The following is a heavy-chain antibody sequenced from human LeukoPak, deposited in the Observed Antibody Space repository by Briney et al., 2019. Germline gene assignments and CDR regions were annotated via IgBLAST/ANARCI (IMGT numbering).Heavy chain of an antibody. CDR1: GYTFSSYD. CDR3: ARGPPNWGYDY. V-gene: IGHV1-8*01. Sequence: ASVKVSCKASGYTFSSYDINWVRQATGQGPEWMGWMSPNSGNTGYAQKFQGRVTMTRSTSMSTAYMELSSLRSEDTAVYYCARGPPNWGYDYWGQGTLVTVSS. J-gene: IGHJ4*02. CDR2: MSPNSGNT. D-gene: IGHD7-27*01.